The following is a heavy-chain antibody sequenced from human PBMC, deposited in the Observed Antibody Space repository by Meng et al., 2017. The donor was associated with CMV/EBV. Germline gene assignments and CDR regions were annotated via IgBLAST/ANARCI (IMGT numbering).Heavy chain of an antibody. CDR3: AKDHLNLFTEYQLPATHFDY. D-gene: IGHD2-2*01. CDR2: ISGSGGST. CDR1: GFTFSSYA. Sequence: GESLKISCAASGFTFSSYAMSWVRQAPGKGLEWVSAISGSGGSTYYADSVKGRFTISRDNSKNTLYLQMNSLRAEDTAVYYCAKDHLNLFTEYQLPATHFDYWGQGTLVTVSS. J-gene: IGHJ4*02. V-gene: IGHV3-23*01.